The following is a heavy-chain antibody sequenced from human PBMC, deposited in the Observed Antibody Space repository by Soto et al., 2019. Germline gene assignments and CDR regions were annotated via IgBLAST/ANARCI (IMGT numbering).Heavy chain of an antibody. CDR1: GASINRGGYY. Sequence: QVHLLESGPGVVKPSQTLSLTCTVSGASINRGGYYWNWFRQHPGKGLEWMGNIQYGGNTNYNPSLKSRLTVSSDTSKNQFSLYLTSVTPADTAVYYCVRGKSGPWDFELWGRGTLVAVS. CDR3: VRGKSGPWDFEL. J-gene: IGHJ2*01. V-gene: IGHV4-31*03. D-gene: IGHD6-25*01. CDR2: IQYGGNT.